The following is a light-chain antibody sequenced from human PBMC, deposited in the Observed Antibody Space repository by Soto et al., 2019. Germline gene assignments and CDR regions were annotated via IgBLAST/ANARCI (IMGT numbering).Light chain of an antibody. CDR1: QRISNSF. CDR3: QQYGRSPPSWT. Sequence: ETVLTQSPGTLSLSPGERATLFCRASQRISNSFLAWYQQKPGQAPSLLIFGASSRATGIPDRFSGSGSRTEFTLTIDRLEPEDFAVYYCQQYGRSPPSWTFGQGTKVEIK. CDR2: GAS. J-gene: IGKJ1*01. V-gene: IGKV3-20*01.